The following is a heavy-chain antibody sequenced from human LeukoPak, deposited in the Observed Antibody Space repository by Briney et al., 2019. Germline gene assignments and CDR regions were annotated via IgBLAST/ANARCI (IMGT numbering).Heavy chain of an antibody. Sequence: ASVKVSCKASGGTFSSYAISWVRQAPGQGLEWMGGIIPIFGTANYAQKFQGRVTITADESTSTAYMELSSLRSEDTAVYYCARIEWGYCTNGVCYLNWFDPWGQGTLVTVSS. CDR2: IIPIFGTA. CDR3: ARIEWGYCTNGVCYLNWFDP. J-gene: IGHJ5*02. V-gene: IGHV1-69*13. CDR1: GGTFSSYA. D-gene: IGHD2-8*01.